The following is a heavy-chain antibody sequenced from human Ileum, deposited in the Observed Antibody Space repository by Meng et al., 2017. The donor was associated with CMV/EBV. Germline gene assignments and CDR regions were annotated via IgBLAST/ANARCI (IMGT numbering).Heavy chain of an antibody. V-gene: IGHV4-4*07. CDR1: GGSIRNYY. J-gene: IGHJ4*02. CDR3: ARLNYYDSREFDY. CDR2: IYTGGSP. D-gene: IGHD3-22*01. Sequence: VQRREWGPGRGKPWETVSLTATVSGGSIRNYYWSWIRQPAGKGLEWIGRIYTGGSPNYNPSLYSRVTMSLDTSKNQFSLKLNSVTAADTAVYYCARLNYYDSREFDYWGQGTLVTVSS.